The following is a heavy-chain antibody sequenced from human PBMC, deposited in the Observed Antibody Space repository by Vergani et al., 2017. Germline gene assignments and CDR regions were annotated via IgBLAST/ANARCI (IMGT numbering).Heavy chain of an antibody. V-gene: IGHV3-66*01. D-gene: IGHD2-15*01. CDR2: IYSGGST. CDR1: GFTFSSNY. CDR3: AKGRGLMTSWVDFDY. J-gene: IGHJ4*02. Sequence: VQLVESGGGVVQPGRSLRLSCAASGFTFSSNYMNWVRQAPGKGLEWVSVIYSGGSTYYADSVKGRFTISRDNSKNTLYLQMNSLRAEDTAVYYCAKGRGLMTSWVDFDYWGQGTLVTVSS.